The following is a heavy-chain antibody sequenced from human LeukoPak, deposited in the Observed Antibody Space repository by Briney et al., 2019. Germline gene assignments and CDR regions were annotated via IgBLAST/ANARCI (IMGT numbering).Heavy chain of an antibody. CDR2: ISGSGGST. V-gene: IGHV3-23*01. J-gene: IGHJ1*01. CDR1: GFTFSSYA. Sequence: GGSLRLSCAAPGFTFSSYAMSWVRQAPGKGLEWVSAISGSGGSTCYADSVKGRFTISRDNSKNTLYLQMNSLRAEDTAVYYCAKDVEQQLQYFQHWGQGTLVTVSS. CDR3: AKDVEQQLQYFQH. D-gene: IGHD6-13*01.